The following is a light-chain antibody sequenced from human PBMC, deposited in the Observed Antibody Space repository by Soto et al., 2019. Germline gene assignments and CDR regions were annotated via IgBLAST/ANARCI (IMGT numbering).Light chain of an antibody. CDR1: QGISNN. V-gene: IGKV1-27*01. J-gene: IGKJ1*01. CDR2: AAS. CDR3: QQYNSAPRT. Sequence: DIQMTQSPSSLPASVGDRVNITCRASQGISNNLAWYQQKPGKVPKPLIYAASTLQSGVPSRFSGSGSGTDFTLPISSLQPEDFATYYCQQYNSAPRTFGQGTKVEIK.